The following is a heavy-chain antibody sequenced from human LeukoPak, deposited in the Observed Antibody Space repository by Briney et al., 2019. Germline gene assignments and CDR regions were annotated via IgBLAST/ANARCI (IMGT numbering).Heavy chain of an antibody. CDR2: IYYSGST. CDR1: GGSISSGDYY. Sequence: PSETLSLTCTVSGGSISSGDYYWSWIRQPPGKGLEWIGYIYYSGSTYYNPSLKSRVTISVDTSKNQFSLKLSSVTAADTAVYYCARDPSNLRRPGYYHYYMDVWGKGTTVTVSS. D-gene: IGHD2-8*01. CDR3: ARDPSNLRRPGYYHYYMDV. V-gene: IGHV4-30-4*08. J-gene: IGHJ6*03.